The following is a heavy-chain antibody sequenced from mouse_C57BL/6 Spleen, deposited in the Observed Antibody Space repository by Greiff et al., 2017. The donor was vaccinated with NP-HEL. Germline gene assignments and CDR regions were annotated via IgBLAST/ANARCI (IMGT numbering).Heavy chain of an antibody. V-gene: IGHV1-81*01. CDR3: AYYSPFAY. CDR2: IYPRSGNT. CDR1: GYTFTSYG. Sequence: VQLKESGAELARPGASVKLSCKASGYTFTSYGISWVKQRTGQGLEWIGEIYPRSGNTYYNEKFKGKATLTADKSSSTAYMELRSLTSEDSAVYFCAYYSPFAYWGQGTLVTVSA. D-gene: IGHD2-12*01. J-gene: IGHJ3*01.